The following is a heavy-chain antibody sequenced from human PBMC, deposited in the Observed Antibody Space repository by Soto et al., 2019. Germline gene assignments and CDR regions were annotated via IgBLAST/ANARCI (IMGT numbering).Heavy chain of an antibody. CDR3: TRYARFTIFGVVKLDIDS. J-gene: IGHJ5*01. D-gene: IGHD3-3*01. Sequence: GGSLTLSCTASGFTFGEYAMSWFRQAPGKGLEWVGFIRSKAYGGTTEYAASVKGRFTISRDDSKSIAYLQMNSLKTEDTAVYYCTRYARFTIFGVVKLDIDSLCQGDLLPVSS. CDR1: GFTFGEYA. V-gene: IGHV3-49*03. CDR2: IRSKAYGGTT.